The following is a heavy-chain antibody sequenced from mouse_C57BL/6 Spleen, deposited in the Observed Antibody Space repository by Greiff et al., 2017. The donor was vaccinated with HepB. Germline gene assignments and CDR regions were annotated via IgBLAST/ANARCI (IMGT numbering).Heavy chain of an antibody. CDR2: ISYSGST. CDR1: GYSITSGYD. V-gene: IGHV3-1*01. Sequence: EVQLQESGPGMVKPSQSLSLTCTVTGYSITSGYDWHWIRHFPGNKLEWMGYISYSGSTNYNPSLKSRISITHDTSKNHFFLKLNSVTTEDTATYYCARGPYGNYFDYWGQGTTLTVSS. D-gene: IGHD1-1*02. CDR3: ARGPYGNYFDY. J-gene: IGHJ2*01.